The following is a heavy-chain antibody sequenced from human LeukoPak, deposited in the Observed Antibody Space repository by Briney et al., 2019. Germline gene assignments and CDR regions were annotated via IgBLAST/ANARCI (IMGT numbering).Heavy chain of an antibody. D-gene: IGHD3-10*01. CDR3: AREKLWFGELSSVWFDP. Sequence: SETLSLTCTVSGGSISSSTYHWAWIRQPPGRGLEWIGSAYYSGSTYYNPSLNSRVTISVDTSKNQFSLKLSSVTAADTAVYYCAREKLWFGELSSVWFDPWGQGTLVTVSS. V-gene: IGHV4-39*07. CDR1: GGSISSSTYH. J-gene: IGHJ5*02. CDR2: AYYSGST.